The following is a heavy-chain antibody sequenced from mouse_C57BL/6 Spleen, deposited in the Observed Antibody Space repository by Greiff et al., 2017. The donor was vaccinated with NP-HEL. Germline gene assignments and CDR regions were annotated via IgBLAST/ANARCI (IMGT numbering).Heavy chain of an antibody. Sequence: VQLQQSGPELVKPGASVKISCKASGYTFTDYYMNWVKQSHGKSLEWIGDINPNNGGTSYNQKFKGKATLTVDKSSSTAYMKLRSLTSEDAAVYYCARWSIYEGYQSYFDYWGQGTTLTVSS. J-gene: IGHJ2*01. D-gene: IGHD2-3*01. V-gene: IGHV1-26*01. CDR3: ARWSIYEGYQSYFDY. CDR1: GYTFTDYY. CDR2: INPNNGGT.